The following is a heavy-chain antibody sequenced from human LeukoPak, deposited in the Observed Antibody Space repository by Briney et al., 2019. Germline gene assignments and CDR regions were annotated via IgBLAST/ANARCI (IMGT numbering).Heavy chain of an antibody. Sequence: PSETLSLTCAVYGGSFSGYYWSWIRQPPGKGLEWIGEINHSGSTNYNPSLKSRVKSRVTKSLDTSKNQFSLKLSSVTAADTAVYYCASCPPGSDTAIEPPDYWGQGTLVTVSS. J-gene: IGHJ4*02. CDR3: ASCPPGSDTAIEPPDY. CDR1: GGSFSGYY. CDR2: INHSGST. V-gene: IGHV4-34*01. D-gene: IGHD5-18*01.